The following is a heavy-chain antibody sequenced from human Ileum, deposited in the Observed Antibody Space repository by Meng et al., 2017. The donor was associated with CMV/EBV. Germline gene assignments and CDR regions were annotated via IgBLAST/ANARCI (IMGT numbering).Heavy chain of an antibody. Sequence: ASVKVSCKTSGYTFSGHGINWVRQAPGQGLEWVGWISGDIGNTKYGQKFQGRVIVTTETSTSTAYMELRNLRLDDRAVYYCVGDTSLWGGGWYPGGYWGQGTLVTVSS. V-gene: IGHV1-18*01. CDR1: GYTFSGHG. D-gene: IGHD6-19*01. CDR3: VGDTSLWGGGWYPGGY. CDR2: ISGDIGNT. J-gene: IGHJ4*02.